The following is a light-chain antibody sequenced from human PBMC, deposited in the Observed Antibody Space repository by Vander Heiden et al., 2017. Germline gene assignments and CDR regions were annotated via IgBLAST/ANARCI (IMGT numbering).Light chain of an antibody. J-gene: IGLJ1*01. CDR1: SSDVGGYNS. CDR2: DVT. V-gene: IGLV2-11*01. Sequence: QSALTQPPPVTGSPGQSVAISCTGTSSDVGGYNSGSWYQHHPGKAPKLMIYDVTKRPSGVPDRFSGSKAGNTASLTISGLQAEDEADYYCCSYAGSFTYVFGSGTQVTVL. CDR3: CSYAGSFTYV.